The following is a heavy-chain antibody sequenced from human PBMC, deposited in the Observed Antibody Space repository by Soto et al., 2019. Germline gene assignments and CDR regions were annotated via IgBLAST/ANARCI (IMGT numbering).Heavy chain of an antibody. CDR3: AKDMGVAGTFGYYYYGMDV. Sequence: GGSLRLSCAASGFTFDDYAMHWLRQAPGKGLEWVSGISWNSGSIGYADSVKGRFTISRDNAKNSLYLQMNSLRAEDTALYYCAKDMGVAGTFGYYYYGMDVWGQGXTVTVSS. V-gene: IGHV3-9*01. CDR1: GFTFDDYA. D-gene: IGHD6-19*01. CDR2: ISWNSGSI. J-gene: IGHJ6*02.